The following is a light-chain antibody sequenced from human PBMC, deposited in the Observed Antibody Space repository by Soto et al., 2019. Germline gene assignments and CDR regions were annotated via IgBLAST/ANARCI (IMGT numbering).Light chain of an antibody. Sequence: EIVLPQSPAILSVSPWQIPTISXMDSQSISRSLAWYQQKPGQAPRLLISDASTRATGIPARFSGSGSGTEFTLTISSLQSEDFALYYCHQYNSWPPGTFGQGTKV. CDR1: QSISRS. J-gene: IGKJ2*01. V-gene: IGKV3-15*01. CDR3: HQYNSWPPGT. CDR2: DAS.